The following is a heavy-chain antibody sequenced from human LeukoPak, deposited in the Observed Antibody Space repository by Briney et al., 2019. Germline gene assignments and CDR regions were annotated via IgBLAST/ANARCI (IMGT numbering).Heavy chain of an antibody. D-gene: IGHD2-2*01. CDR1: GFTVSSNY. CDR2: IYSGGSI. Sequence: GGSLRLSCAASGFTVSSNYMSWVRQAPGKGLEWVSVIYSGGSIYYADSVKGRFTISRDNSKNTLYLQMNSLRAEDTAVYYCARGYCSSTSCYDYFDYWGQGTLVTVSS. CDR3: ARGYCSSTSCYDYFDY. J-gene: IGHJ4*02. V-gene: IGHV3-66*01.